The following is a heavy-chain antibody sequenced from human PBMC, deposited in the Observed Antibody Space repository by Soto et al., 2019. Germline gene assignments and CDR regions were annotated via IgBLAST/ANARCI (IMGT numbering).Heavy chain of an antibody. J-gene: IGHJ4*02. Sequence: QVQLVQSGAEVRKPGSSVRVSCKASGGSFNRHTISWVRQAPGQGLEWMGGIIPIFGTANHAQKFQGRVTIIADESKSTVYMELSILRSDDTAIYDCARGWGYDGIDYYYAYWGQGTLVIVSS. CDR1: GGSFNRHT. V-gene: IGHV1-69*01. CDR3: ARGWGYDGIDYYYAY. CDR2: IIPIFGTA. D-gene: IGHD3-22*01.